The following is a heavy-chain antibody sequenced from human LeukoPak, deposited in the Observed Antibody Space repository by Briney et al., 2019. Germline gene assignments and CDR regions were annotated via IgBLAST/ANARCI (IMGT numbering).Heavy chain of an antibody. CDR1: GYTFTSYD. CDR3: ASSSGYLSDAFDI. Sequence: GAPVKVSCKASGYTFTSYDINWVRRAAGQGLEWMGWMNPNSGNTAYAQKFQGRVTMTRNTSISTAYMELSSLRSEDTAVYYCASSSGYLSDAFDIWGQGTMVTVSS. CDR2: MNPNSGNT. V-gene: IGHV1-8*01. D-gene: IGHD3-22*01. J-gene: IGHJ3*02.